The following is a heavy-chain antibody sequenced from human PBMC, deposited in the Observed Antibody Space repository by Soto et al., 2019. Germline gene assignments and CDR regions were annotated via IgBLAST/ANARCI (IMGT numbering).Heavy chain of an antibody. V-gene: IGHV3-23*01. Sequence: EMQLLESGGGLVQPGGSLRVSCAASGFTFIDYGMAWVRQAPGKGLEWVSAISASGANTFFADPVRGRFTVSRDDSKNTVHLQMNSLRAEDTAIYYCAKVRGAVSPDFWGQGTLVTASS. J-gene: IGHJ1*01. CDR1: GFTFIDYG. CDR3: AKVRGAVSPDF. D-gene: IGHD1-26*01. CDR2: ISASGANT.